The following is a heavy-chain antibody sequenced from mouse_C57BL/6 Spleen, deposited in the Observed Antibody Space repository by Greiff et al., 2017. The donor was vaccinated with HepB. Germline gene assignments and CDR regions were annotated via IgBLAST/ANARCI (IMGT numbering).Heavy chain of an antibody. V-gene: IGHV3-2*02. CDR3: ARTARIKY. CDR1: GYSITSGYG. CDR2: ISYSGST. Sequence: VQLKESGPGLVKPSQSLSLTCTVTGYSITSGYGWNWIRQFPGNKLEWMGYISYSGSTNYNPSLNSRISITRDTSKNQFFLQLNSVTTADTATYYSARTARIKYWGQGTTLTVSS. D-gene: IGHD1-2*01. J-gene: IGHJ2*01.